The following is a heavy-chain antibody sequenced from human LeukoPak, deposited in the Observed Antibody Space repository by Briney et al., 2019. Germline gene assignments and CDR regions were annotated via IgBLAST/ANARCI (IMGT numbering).Heavy chain of an antibody. CDR2: IYYSGST. CDR1: GGSISSSSYY. Sequence: PSETLSLTCTVSGGSISSSSYYWGWIRQRPGKGLEWIGSIYYSGSTYYNPSLKSRVTISVDTSKNQFSLKLSSVTAADTAVYYCARSPLKMYYFDYWGQGTLVTVSS. V-gene: IGHV4-39*01. J-gene: IGHJ4*02. CDR3: ARSPLKMYYFDY.